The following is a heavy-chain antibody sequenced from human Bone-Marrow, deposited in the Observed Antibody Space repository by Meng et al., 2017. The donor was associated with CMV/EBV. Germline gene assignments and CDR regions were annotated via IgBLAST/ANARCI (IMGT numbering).Heavy chain of an antibody. CDR1: GYTFTGYY. J-gene: IGHJ4*02. CDR2: INPNSGGT. V-gene: IGHV1-2*02. D-gene: IGHD2-2*01. CDR3: ARGGDDCSSTTCYYY. Sequence: ASVKVSCKASGYTFTGYYMHWVRQAPGQGLEWMGWINPNSGGTNYAQKFQGRVTMTRDTSINTAYMELSRLRSDDTAVYYCARGGDDCSSTTCYYYWGQGNLVHVAS.